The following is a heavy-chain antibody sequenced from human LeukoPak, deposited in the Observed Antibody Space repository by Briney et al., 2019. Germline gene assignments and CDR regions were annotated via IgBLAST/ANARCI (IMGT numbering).Heavy chain of an antibody. CDR2: ISSSSRTR. Sequence: GGSLRLSCAASGFNFSTYNVNWVRQAPGKGLDWVSYISSSSRTRYYADSVKGRFTISRDNAKDSLYLQMNSLRAEDTAVYYCVRESDPDAFDIWGQGTMVTVSS. CDR1: GFNFSTYN. V-gene: IGHV3-48*04. CDR3: VRESDPDAFDI. J-gene: IGHJ3*02.